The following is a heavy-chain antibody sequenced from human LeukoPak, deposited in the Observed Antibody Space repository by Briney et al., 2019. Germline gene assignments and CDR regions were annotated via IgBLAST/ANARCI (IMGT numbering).Heavy chain of an antibody. CDR1: GASIISSNYY. CDR3: ARPTGLEPPGPYRGFDP. D-gene: IGHD1-1*01. Sequence: RSSETLSLTCTVSGASIISSNYYWSWIRQPAGKGLEWIGRIYTSGSTNYNPSLNSRLTISVDTSKNQFTLNLNSVTAADTAVYYCARPTGLEPPGPYRGFDPWGQGTLVTVSS. V-gene: IGHV4-61*02. CDR2: IYTSGST. J-gene: IGHJ5*02.